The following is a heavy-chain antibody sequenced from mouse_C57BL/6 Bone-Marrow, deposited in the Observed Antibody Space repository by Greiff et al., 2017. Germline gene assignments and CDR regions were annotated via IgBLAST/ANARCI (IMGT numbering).Heavy chain of an antibody. Sequence: QVQLQQPGAELVKPGASVKVSCKASGYTFTSYWMHWVQQRPGQGLEWLGRIHPYASDTNYNQKFKGKATLTVDKSYSAAYMHLSSLTSEASAVYYSAIEVWNYFDYWGQGTTLTVSS. V-gene: IGHV1-74*01. D-gene: IGHD2-10*02. J-gene: IGHJ2*01. CDR2: IHPYASDT. CDR3: AIEVWNYFDY. CDR1: GYTFTSYW.